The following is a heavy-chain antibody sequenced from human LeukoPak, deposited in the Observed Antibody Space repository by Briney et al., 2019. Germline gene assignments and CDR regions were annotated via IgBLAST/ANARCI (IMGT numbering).Heavy chain of an antibody. CDR3: ARLSDSYYYLSRTYYKGYFEK. D-gene: IGHD3-10*01. CDR2: IGSSSSTI. CDR1: GFTFSSYS. Sequence: SGGSLRLSCAASGFTFSSYSMNWVRQAPGKGLEWVSYIGSSSSTIYYADSVKGRFTISRDNSKNTLYLQMNSLRAEDTAVYYCARLSDSYYYLSRTYYKGYFEKWGQGTLVTVSS. J-gene: IGHJ4*02. V-gene: IGHV3-48*01.